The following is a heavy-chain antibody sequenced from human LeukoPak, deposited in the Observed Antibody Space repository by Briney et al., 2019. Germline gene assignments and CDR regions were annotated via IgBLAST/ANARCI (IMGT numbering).Heavy chain of an antibody. CDR2: ISSGSSHI. CDR3: VRDFRTQLDGYSPPYHFDY. J-gene: IGHJ4*02. D-gene: IGHD5-24*01. V-gene: IGHV3-21*01. Sequence: PGGSLRLSCAASGFTFNTFNMNWVRQAPGKGLEWVSSISSGSSHIYYADSMKGRFTISRDNARNSLFLQMNSLRAEDTAVYYCVRDFRTQLDGYSPPYHFDYWGQGALVTVSS. CDR1: GFTFNTFN.